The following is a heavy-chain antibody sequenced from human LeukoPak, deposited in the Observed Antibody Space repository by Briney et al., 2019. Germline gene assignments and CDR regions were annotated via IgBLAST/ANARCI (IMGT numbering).Heavy chain of an antibody. CDR3: ARDNSIQLERRANWYFDL. CDR2: IYTSGST. V-gene: IGHV4-4*07. Sequence: SETLSLTCTVSGGSISSCYWSWIRQPAGKGLEWIGRIYTSGSTNYNPSLKSRVTMSVDTSKNQFSLKLSSVTAADTAVYYCARDNSIQLERRANWYFDLWGRGTLVTVSS. CDR1: GGSISSCY. J-gene: IGHJ2*01. D-gene: IGHD1-1*01.